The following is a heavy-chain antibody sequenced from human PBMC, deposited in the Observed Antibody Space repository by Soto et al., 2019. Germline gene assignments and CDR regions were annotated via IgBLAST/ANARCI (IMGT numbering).Heavy chain of an antibody. CDR3: ARGRGYDFPPVYGMDV. V-gene: IGHV4-34*01. CDR2: INHSGST. J-gene: IGHJ6*02. Sequence: QVQLQQWGAGLLKPSETLSLTCAVYGGSFSGYYWSWIRQPPGKGLEWIGEINHSGSTNYNPSLKRRVTISVDTSKNQFSLKLSSVTAADTAVYYCARGRGYDFPPVYGMDVWGQGTTVTVSS. CDR1: GGSFSGYY. D-gene: IGHD5-12*01.